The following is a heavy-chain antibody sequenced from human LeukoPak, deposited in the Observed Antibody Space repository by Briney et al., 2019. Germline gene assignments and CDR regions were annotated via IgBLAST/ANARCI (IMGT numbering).Heavy chain of an antibody. CDR1: GYTFTGYY. J-gene: IGHJ6*03. V-gene: IGHV1-2*02. CDR3: ARVLVAGVRGSYMDV. Sequence: WASVKVSCKASGYTFTGYYIHWVRQAPGQGLEWMGWINPNSGVTNSAPKFQGRVTMTTDTSTSTAYMELRSLRSDDTAVYYCARVLVAGVRGSYMDVWGKGTTVTISS. D-gene: IGHD2-2*01. CDR2: INPNSGVT.